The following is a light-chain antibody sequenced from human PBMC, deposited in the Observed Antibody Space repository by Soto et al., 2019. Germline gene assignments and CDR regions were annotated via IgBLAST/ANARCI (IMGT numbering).Light chain of an antibody. V-gene: IGLV2-14*01. CDR3: SSYTKSNTPPYV. CDR1: SSDIGAYNY. J-gene: IGLJ1*01. CDR2: EVT. Sequence: QSALTQPASVSGSPGQSITISCTGTSSDIGAYNYVSWYQQHPGKGPKLMIYEVTNRPSGVSYRFSGSKSGNMASLTISGLQAEDEADYYCSSYTKSNTPPYVFGTGTKLTVL.